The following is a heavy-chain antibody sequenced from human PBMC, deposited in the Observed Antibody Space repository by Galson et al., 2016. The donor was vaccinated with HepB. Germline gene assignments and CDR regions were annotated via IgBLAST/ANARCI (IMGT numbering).Heavy chain of an antibody. CDR2: IHHGGSS. D-gene: IGHD2-2*01. J-gene: IGHJ5*02. CDR3: AKSNQLPWFDP. V-gene: IGHV4-4*02. Sequence: RQPPGKGLEWIGEIHHGGSSNHNPSLKRRVTMSVDKSKNQFSLTLTSVTAADTAVYYCAKSNQLPWFDPWGQGTLVTVSS.